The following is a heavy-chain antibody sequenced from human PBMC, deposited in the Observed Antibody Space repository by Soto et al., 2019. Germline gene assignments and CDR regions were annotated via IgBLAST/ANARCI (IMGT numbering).Heavy chain of an antibody. CDR3: ANYGDLYYFDY. J-gene: IGHJ4*02. V-gene: IGHV3-66*01. CDR1: GFTVSSNY. Sequence: PGGSLRLSCAASGFTVSSNYMSWVRQAPGKGLEWVSVIYSGGSTYYADSVKGRFTISRDNSKNTLYLQMNSLRAEDTAVYYCANYGDLYYFDYWGQGTLVTVSS. CDR2: IYSGGST. D-gene: IGHD4-17*01.